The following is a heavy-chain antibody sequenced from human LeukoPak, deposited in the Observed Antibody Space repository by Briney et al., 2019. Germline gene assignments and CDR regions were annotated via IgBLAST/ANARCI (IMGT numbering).Heavy chain of an antibody. D-gene: IGHD6-13*01. CDR1: GYTFTSYA. Sequence: ASVKVSCKASGYTFTSYAMHWVRQAPGQRLEWMGWINAGNGNTKYSQKFQGRVTITADESTSTAYMELSSLRSEDTAVYYCARSPYSSSWYYFDYWGQGTLVTVSS. V-gene: IGHV1-3*01. J-gene: IGHJ4*02. CDR2: INAGNGNT. CDR3: ARSPYSSSWYYFDY.